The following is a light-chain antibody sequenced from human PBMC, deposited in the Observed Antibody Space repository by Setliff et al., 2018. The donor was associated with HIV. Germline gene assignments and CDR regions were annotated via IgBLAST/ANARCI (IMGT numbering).Light chain of an antibody. CDR2: EVN. V-gene: IGLV2-8*01. CDR3: TSYTGSNSFALYV. Sequence: QSVLTQPPSASGSPGQSVTIPCTGTSSDIGRYNYISWYQQHPGKAPKLMIYEVNKRPSGVPDRFSGSKSGNMASLTFPGLQAEDEADYYCTSYTGSNSFALYVFGSGTKVTVL. J-gene: IGLJ1*01. CDR1: SSDIGRYNY.